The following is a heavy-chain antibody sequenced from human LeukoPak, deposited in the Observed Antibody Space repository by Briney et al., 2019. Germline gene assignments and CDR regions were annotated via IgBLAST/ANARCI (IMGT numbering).Heavy chain of an antibody. J-gene: IGHJ6*02. V-gene: IGHV1-46*01. Sequence: ASVKVSCKASGYTFTSYYMHWVRQAPGQGLEWMGIINPSGGSTSYAQKFQGRVTMTRDTSTSTVYMELSSLRSEDTAVYYCAREGYSSSLHLYYYYGIDVWGQGTTVTVSS. D-gene: IGHD6-6*01. CDR3: AREGYSSSLHLYYYYGIDV. CDR2: INPSGGST. CDR1: GYTFTSYY.